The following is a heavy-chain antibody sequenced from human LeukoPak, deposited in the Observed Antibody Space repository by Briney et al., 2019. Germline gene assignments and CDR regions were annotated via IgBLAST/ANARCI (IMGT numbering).Heavy chain of an antibody. J-gene: IGHJ3*02. D-gene: IGHD3-22*01. Sequence: SETLSLTCTVSGGSISSSSYYWGWIRQPPGKGLEWIGSIYCSGSTYYNPSLKSRVTISVDTSKNQFSLKLSSVTAADTAVYYCARRQYYDSSGYPAAFDIWGQGTMVTVSS. CDR1: GGSISSSSYY. CDR3: ARRQYYDSSGYPAAFDI. CDR2: IYCSGST. V-gene: IGHV4-39*01.